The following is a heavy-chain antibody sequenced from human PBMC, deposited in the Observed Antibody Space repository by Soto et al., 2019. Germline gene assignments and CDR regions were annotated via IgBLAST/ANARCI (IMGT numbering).Heavy chain of an antibody. V-gene: IGHV4-34*01. CDR2: ISHSGST. CDR3: ATVALSAYCSRNRCPGASSSV. Sequence: PSETLSLTCAVYGGSFSGFYWSWIRQSPGKGLEWIGEISHSGSTKYNPSLKSRVTISADTSTSQFSLNLSSVTAADTAVYYCATVALSAYCSRNRCPGASSSVWGQGTRVTVSS. D-gene: IGHD2-2*01. CDR1: GGSFSGFY. J-gene: IGHJ3*01.